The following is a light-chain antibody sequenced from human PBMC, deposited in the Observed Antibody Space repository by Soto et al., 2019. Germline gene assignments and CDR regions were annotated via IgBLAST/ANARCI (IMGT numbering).Light chain of an antibody. CDR1: QSISNH. CDR3: QQSYSSPPT. V-gene: IGKV1-39*01. Sequence: DIQMTQSPSSLSASVEDRVIITCRASQSISNHLNWYQQKPGKAPKRLIFAASSLQSGVPSRFSGSSSGPDFPLTISSLQPEDFATYYCQQSYSSPPTFGQGTKVDIK. CDR2: AAS. J-gene: IGKJ1*01.